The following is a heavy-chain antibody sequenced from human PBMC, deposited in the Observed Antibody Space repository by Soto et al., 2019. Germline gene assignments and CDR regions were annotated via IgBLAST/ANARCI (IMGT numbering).Heavy chain of an antibody. V-gene: IGHV5-10-1*01. Sequence: GESLKISCKGSGYSFTSYWISWVRQMPGKGLEWMGRIDPSDSYTNYSPSFQGHVTISPDKSISTAYLQWSSLKASDTAMYYCARRRLDYYGSGSLGYYGMDVWGQGTTVTVSS. CDR2: IDPSDSYT. J-gene: IGHJ6*02. CDR1: GYSFTSYW. CDR3: ARRRLDYYGSGSLGYYGMDV. D-gene: IGHD3-10*01.